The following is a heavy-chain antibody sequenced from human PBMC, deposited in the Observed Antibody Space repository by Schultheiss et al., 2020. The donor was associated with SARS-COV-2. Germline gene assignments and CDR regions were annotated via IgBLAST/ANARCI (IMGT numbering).Heavy chain of an antibody. CDR3: ARDSDYGDYVIDY. D-gene: IGHD4-17*01. CDR1: GFTFSNYE. J-gene: IGHJ4*02. CDR2: ISSSGSTI. V-gene: IGHV3-48*03. Sequence: GESLKISCAVSGFTFSNYEMNWIRQAPGKGLEWVSYISSSGSTIYYADSVEGRFTISRDNSKNTLYLQMNSLRVEDTAVYYCARDSDYGDYVIDYWGQGTLVTVSS.